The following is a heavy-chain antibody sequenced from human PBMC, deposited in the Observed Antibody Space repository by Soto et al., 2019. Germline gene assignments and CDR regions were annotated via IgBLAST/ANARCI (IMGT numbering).Heavy chain of an antibody. CDR2: INHSGST. J-gene: IGHJ6*02. Sequence: NPSETLSLTCAVYGGSFSGYYWSWIRQPPGKGLEWIGEINHSGSTNYNPSLKSRVTISVDTSKNQFSLKLSSVTAADTAVYYCARVVRAAGYEYYYYYYGMDVWGQGTTVTV. CDR3: ARVVRAAGYEYYYYYYGMDV. V-gene: IGHV4-34*01. CDR1: GGSFSGYY. D-gene: IGHD6-13*01.